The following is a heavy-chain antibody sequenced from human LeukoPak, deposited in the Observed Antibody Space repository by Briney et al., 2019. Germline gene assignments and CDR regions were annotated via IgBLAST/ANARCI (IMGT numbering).Heavy chain of an antibody. J-gene: IGHJ4*02. D-gene: IGHD2-15*01. Sequence: GGSLRLSCAASGFTFSSFAMSWVRQAPGKGLEWVSALSGSGGSTYYADSVKGRFTISRENSKNTLYLQMNSPRAEDTAVYYCAKGGEVVSATRVDYWGQGTLVSVSS. CDR2: LSGSGGST. V-gene: IGHV3-23*01. CDR3: AKGGEVVSATRVDY. CDR1: GFTFSSFA.